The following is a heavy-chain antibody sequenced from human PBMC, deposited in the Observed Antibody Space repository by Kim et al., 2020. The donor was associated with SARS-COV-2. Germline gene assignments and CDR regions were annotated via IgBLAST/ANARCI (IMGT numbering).Heavy chain of an antibody. J-gene: IGHJ6*02. D-gene: IGHD5-12*01. V-gene: IGHV3-53*04. CDR1: GFTVSSNY. CDR2: IYTDGST. CDR3: ARGGKIRGYSGYDIEVDYYHYYGMDV. Sequence: GGSLRLSCAASGFTVSSNYMSWVRQAPGKGLEWVSVIYTDGSTLYAESVKGRFSISRHSSKNTLYLQVNSLRTEDTAVYYCARGGKIRGYSGYDIEVDYYHYYGMDVWGQGTTVTVSS.